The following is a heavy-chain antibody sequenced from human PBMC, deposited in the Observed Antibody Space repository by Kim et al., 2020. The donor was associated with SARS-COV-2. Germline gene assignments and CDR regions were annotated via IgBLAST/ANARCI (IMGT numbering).Heavy chain of an antibody. CDR2: IKSKTSGGTI. V-gene: IGHV3-15*01. CDR3: TKMGN. CDR1: GFTFSNAW. D-gene: IGHD7-27*01. J-gene: IGHJ4*02. Sequence: GGSLRLSCAASGFTFSNAWMSWVRQAPGKGLEWVGRIKSKTSGGTIEYAAPVKGRFTMSRDDSENTLYLPMTILTTVDTAVYYCTKMGNWGQGTLVTVSS.